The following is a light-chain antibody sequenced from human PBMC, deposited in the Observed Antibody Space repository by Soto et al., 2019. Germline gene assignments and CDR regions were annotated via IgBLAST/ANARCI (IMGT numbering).Light chain of an antibody. CDR2: GAS. V-gene: IGKV1-9*01. CDR3: HQLNSFPIP. Sequence: IQLTQSPSSLSASVGDRVTITCRASQGISSFLAWYQQKPGRAPKLQIYGASTLQSGVPSRFTGSGSGTYFTLTISSLPPEDFATYYCHQLNSFPIPFGPGTKVEIQ. J-gene: IGKJ3*01. CDR1: QGISSF.